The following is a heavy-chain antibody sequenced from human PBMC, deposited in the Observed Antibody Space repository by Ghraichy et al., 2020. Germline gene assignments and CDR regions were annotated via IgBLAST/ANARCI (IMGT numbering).Heavy chain of an antibody. D-gene: IGHD2-2*01. CDR2: ISGSGGTT. Sequence: LSLTCAASGFTFSNYAMSWVRQAPGKGLEWVSAISGSGGTTYYADSVKGRFTISRANSKNTLYLQMTSLRAEDTAVYYCAKGGQLLVDLVPLTWGQGTLVTVSS. J-gene: IGHJ4*02. V-gene: IGHV3-23*01. CDR1: GFTFSNYA. CDR3: AKGGQLLVDLVPLT.